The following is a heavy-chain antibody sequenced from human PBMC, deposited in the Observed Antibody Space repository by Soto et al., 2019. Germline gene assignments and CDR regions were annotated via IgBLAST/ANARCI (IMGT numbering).Heavy chain of an antibody. CDR1: GFTFSNAW. CDR2: VSYDGRNK. CDR3: TTDTISPPQKIGGY. Sequence: PGGSLRLSCAASGFTFSNAWMNWVRQAPGKGLQWVAVVSYDGRNKYYADSVKGRFTISRDNSKNTLYLQMNSLRDDDTAMYYCTTDTISPPQKIGGYWGQGTLVTVSS. J-gene: IGHJ4*01. V-gene: IGHV3-30*03. D-gene: IGHD2-15*01.